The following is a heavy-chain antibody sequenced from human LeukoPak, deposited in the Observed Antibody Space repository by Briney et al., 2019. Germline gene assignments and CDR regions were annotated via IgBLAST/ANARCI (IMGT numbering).Heavy chain of an antibody. CDR3: ARGPGGKEYFQH. CDR2: IYYSGST. V-gene: IGHV4-59*01. CDR1: GGSISSYY. J-gene: IGHJ1*01. Sequence: RASETLSLTCTVSGGSISSYYWSWIRQPPGKGLEWIGYIYYSGSTNYNPSLKSRVTISVDTSKNQFSLKLSSVTAADTAVYYCARGPGGKEYFQHWGQGTLVTVSS. D-gene: IGHD4-23*01.